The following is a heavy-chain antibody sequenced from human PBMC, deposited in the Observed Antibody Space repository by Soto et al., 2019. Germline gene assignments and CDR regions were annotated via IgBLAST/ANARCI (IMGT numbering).Heavy chain of an antibody. J-gene: IGHJ5*02. CDR3: GAFYDSSGYYYGPIWFDP. CDR2: IIPIFGTA. Sequence: SVKVSCKAAGGTFRSYAISWVRQAPGQGLEWMGGIIPIFGTANYAQKFQGRVTITADESTSTAYMELSSLRSEDTAVYYCGAFYDSSGYYYGPIWFDPWGQGTLVTVSS. CDR1: GGTFRSYA. D-gene: IGHD3-22*01. V-gene: IGHV1-69*13.